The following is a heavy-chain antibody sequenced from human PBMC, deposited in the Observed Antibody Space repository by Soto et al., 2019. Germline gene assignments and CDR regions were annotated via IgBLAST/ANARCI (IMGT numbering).Heavy chain of an antibody. V-gene: IGHV1-69*13. CDR2: IIPIFGTA. CDR1: GGTFSSYA. Sequence: SVAVSCKASGGTFSSYAISCVRQAPGQGREGMGGIIPIFGTANYAQKFQGRVTITADESTSTAYMELSSLRSEDTAVYYCARDYYYDSSGPDYYYYYGMDVWGQGTTVTVSS. D-gene: IGHD3-22*01. J-gene: IGHJ6*02. CDR3: ARDYYYDSSGPDYYYYYGMDV.